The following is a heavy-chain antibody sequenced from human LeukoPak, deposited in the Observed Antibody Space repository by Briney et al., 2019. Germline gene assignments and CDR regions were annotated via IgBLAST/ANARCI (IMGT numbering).Heavy chain of an antibody. Sequence: ASVKVSCKASGYTFTSYGISWVRQAPGQGLEWMGWISAYNDNTNYAQKIQGRVTMTTDTSTSTAYMELRSLRSDDTAVYYCASWLMGYYYYGMDVWGQGTTVTVSS. V-gene: IGHV1-18*01. CDR3: ASWLMGYYYYGMDV. J-gene: IGHJ6*02. CDR1: GYTFTSYG. D-gene: IGHD3-10*01. CDR2: ISAYNDNT.